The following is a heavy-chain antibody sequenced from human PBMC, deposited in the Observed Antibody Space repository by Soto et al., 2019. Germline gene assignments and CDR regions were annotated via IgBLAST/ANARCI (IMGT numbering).Heavy chain of an antibody. CDR3: AKASTASSPFDY. Sequence: QVQLVQSGAEMKRPGSSLKVSCETSGGIFTNYTFHWVRQAPGQGLEWMGWIIPVLDIANYAHKLQGRITITADKSTSTAYLELTSLKFEDTAIYFCAKASTASSPFDYWGQGTLVTVSS. CDR2: IIPVLDIA. D-gene: IGHD1-26*01. V-gene: IGHV1-69*02. J-gene: IGHJ4*02. CDR1: GGIFTNYT.